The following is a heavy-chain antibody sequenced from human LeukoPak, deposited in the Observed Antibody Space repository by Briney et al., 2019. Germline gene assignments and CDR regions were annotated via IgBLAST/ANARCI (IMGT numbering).Heavy chain of an antibody. J-gene: IGHJ6*03. D-gene: IGHD5-24*01. V-gene: IGHV4-34*01. Sequence: SETLSLTCAVYGGSFSGYYWSWIRQPPGKGLEWIGEINHSGRTNYNPSLKSRVTISVDTSKNQFSLKLSSVTAADTAVYYCARNTYGYKFSMDVWGKGTTVTVSS. CDR3: ARNTYGYKFSMDV. CDR2: INHSGRT. CDR1: GGSFSGYY.